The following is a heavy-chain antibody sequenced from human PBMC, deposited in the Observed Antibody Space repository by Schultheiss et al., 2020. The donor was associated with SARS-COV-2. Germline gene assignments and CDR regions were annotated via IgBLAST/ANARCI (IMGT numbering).Heavy chain of an antibody. D-gene: IGHD2-15*01. CDR2: IYHNGST. V-gene: IGHV4-4*02. Sequence: GSLRLSCAVSGGSISSTNWWSWVRQPPGKGLEWIGEIYHNGSTKDNPSLKSRVTISIDKSKNHFPLKLSSVTAADTAVYYCARQEAGYCDGRRCTAVRSFDYWGRGALVTVSS. CDR3: ARQEAGYCDGRRCTAVRSFDY. CDR1: GGSISSTNW. J-gene: IGHJ4*02.